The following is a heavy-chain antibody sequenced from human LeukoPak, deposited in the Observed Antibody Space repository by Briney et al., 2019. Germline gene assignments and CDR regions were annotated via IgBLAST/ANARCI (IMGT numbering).Heavy chain of an antibody. Sequence: SETLSLTWTVSGXSISSGDDYWSWIRQPPGKGLEWIGYIYYSGSTYYNPSLKSRVTISVDTSKNQFSLKLSSVTAADTAVYYCARVNGLDPYYYGMDVWGQGTTVTVSS. CDR2: IYYSGST. V-gene: IGHV4-30-4*01. D-gene: IGHD6-19*01. J-gene: IGHJ6*02. CDR1: GXSISSGDDY. CDR3: ARVNGLDPYYYGMDV.